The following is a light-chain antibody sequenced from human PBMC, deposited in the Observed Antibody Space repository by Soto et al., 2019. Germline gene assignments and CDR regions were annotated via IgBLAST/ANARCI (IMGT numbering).Light chain of an antibody. CDR1: SSDVGGYNY. CDR2: DVS. Sequence: QSVLTKPSSVSRSPGQSITISYTGTSSDVGGYNYVSWYQQHPGKAPKLMIYDVSNRPSGVSNRFSGSKSGNTASLTISGLQAEDEAGYYCSSYTSSSTPYVFGTGTKVTVL. V-gene: IGLV2-14*01. CDR3: SSYTSSSTPYV. J-gene: IGLJ1*01.